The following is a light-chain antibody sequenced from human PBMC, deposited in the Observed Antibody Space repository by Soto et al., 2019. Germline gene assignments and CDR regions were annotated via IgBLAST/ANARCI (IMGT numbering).Light chain of an antibody. CDR3: QQFASSPRT. CDR1: QSVATSQ. CDR2: GAS. V-gene: IGKV3-20*01. J-gene: IGKJ1*01. Sequence: EIVLTQSPGTLSLSPGERATLFCRASQSVATSQLAWYQQKPGQAPRLLIGASSRATGVPDRFIASGSGTDFTLTISRLEPEDCAVYYCQQFASSPRTFGRGTKGDI.